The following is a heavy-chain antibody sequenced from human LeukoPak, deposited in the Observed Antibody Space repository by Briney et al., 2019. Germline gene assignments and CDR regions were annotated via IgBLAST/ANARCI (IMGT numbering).Heavy chain of an antibody. CDR2: IYXSGST. Sequence: SETLSLTCXVSGGSISXXXXXXXXQPAXXXXXXXXRIYXSGSTNYNXXLXSRXXMXXXXXKNQFSLKLSSVTAADTAVYYCARDNHVDYEGAFDYWGQGTLVTVSS. J-gene: IGHJ4*02. D-gene: IGHD4-17*01. CDR1: GGSISXXX. V-gene: IGHV4-4*07. CDR3: ARDNHVDYEGAFDY.